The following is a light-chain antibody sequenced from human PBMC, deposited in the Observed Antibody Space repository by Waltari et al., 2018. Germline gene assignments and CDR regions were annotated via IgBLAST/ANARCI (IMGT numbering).Light chain of an antibody. CDR3: QSYDSSLSGSV. V-gene: IGLV1-40*01. CDR1: SSHIGAGYD. CDR2: GNS. Sequence: QSVLTQPPSVSGAPGQRVTISCTGSSSHIGAGYDVHWYQLRPGTAPKLPIYGNSNRHSRVPDRFSGSKSGTSASLAITGLQAEDEADYYCQSYDSSLSGSVFGGGTKLTVL. J-gene: IGLJ2*01.